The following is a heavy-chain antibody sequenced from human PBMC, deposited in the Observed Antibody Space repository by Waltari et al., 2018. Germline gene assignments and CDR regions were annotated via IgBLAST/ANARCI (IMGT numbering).Heavy chain of an antibody. CDR1: GYTFTSYA. V-gene: IGHV1-3*01. J-gene: IGHJ4*02. CDR3: AIYKGIAAAGPYYFDY. CDR2: INAGNGNT. D-gene: IGHD6-13*01. Sequence: QVQLVQSGAEVKKPGASVKVSCKASGYTFTSYAMHWVRQAPRQRLEWMGWINAGNGNTKYSQKFQGRVTITRDTSASTAYMELSSLRSEDTAVYYCAIYKGIAAAGPYYFDYWGQGTLVTVSS.